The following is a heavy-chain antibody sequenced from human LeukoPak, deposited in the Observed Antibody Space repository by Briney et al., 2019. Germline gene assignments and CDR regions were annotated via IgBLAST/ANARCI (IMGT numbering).Heavy chain of an antibody. J-gene: IGHJ3*02. CDR3: ARAVGYGAGSYGFDI. CDR2: IIRDGTGT. V-gene: IGHV3-74*01. CDR1: GFTLSSKV. Sequence: HPGGSLRLSCAASGFTLSSKVMHWVRQAPGTGLVWVSRIIRDGTGTDYADSVKGRFTISRDIATNTLYLQMNSLRAEDTAVYYCARAVGYGAGSYGFDIWGQGTTVTVSS. D-gene: IGHD3-10*01.